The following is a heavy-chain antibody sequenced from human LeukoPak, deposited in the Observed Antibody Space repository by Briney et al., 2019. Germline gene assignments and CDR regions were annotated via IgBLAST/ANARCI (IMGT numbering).Heavy chain of an antibody. CDR2: ISSSSSYI. CDR1: GFTFSSYS. J-gene: IGHJ6*02. V-gene: IGHV3-21*01. Sequence: GGSLRLSCAASGFTFSSYSMTWVRQAPGKGLEWVSSISSSSSYIYYADSVKGRFTISRDNSKNTLYLQMNSLRAEDTAVYYCAMARGYCSSTSCHMWGGYYYYGMDVWGQGTTVTVSS. CDR3: AMARGYCSSTSCHMWGGYYYYGMDV. D-gene: IGHD2-2*01.